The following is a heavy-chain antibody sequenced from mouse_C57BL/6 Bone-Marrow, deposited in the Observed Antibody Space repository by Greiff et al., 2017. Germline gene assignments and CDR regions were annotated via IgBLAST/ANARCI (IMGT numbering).Heavy chain of an antibody. Sequence: EVQLVESGGGLVQPGGSLKLSCAASGFTFSDYGMAWVRQAPRQGPEWVAFISNLAYSIYYADTVTGRFTISRENAKNTLYLEMSSLRSEVTAMYYCARYDYGVFAYWGQGTLVTVSA. CDR2: ISNLAYSI. CDR1: GFTFSDYG. V-gene: IGHV5-15*01. J-gene: IGHJ3*01. D-gene: IGHD2-4*01. CDR3: ARYDYGVFAY.